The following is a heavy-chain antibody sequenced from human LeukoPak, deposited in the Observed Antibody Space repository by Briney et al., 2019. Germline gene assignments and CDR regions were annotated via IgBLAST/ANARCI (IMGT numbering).Heavy chain of an antibody. CDR1: GFTFSGSA. J-gene: IGHJ4*02. D-gene: IGHD3-10*01. Sequence: PGGSLRPSCAASGFTFSGSAMHWVRQASGKGLEWVGRIRSKANSYATAYAASVKGRFTISRDDSKNTAYLQMNSLKTEDTAVYYCTREGLGESLDYWGQGTLVTVSS. V-gene: IGHV3-73*01. CDR3: TREGLGESLDY. CDR2: IRSKANSYAT.